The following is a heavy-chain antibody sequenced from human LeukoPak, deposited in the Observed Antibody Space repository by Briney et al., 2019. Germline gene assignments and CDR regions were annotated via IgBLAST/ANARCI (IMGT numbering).Heavy chain of an antibody. D-gene: IGHD1-26*01. CDR1: GFTFRSYG. CDR2: IWYDGSNK. J-gene: IGHJ6*02. Sequence: TGGSLRLSCAASGFTFRSYGMHWVRQAPGKGLEWVAVIWYDGSNKYYADSVKGRFTISRDNSKNTLYLQMNSLRAEDTAVYYCARERSDYYYYYGMDVWGQGTTVTVSS. CDR3: ARERSDYYYYYGMDV. V-gene: IGHV3-33*08.